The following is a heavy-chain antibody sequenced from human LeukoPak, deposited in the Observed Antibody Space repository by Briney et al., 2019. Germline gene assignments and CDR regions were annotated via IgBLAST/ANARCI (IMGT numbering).Heavy chain of an antibody. V-gene: IGHV3-33*01. CDR2: IWYDGSNK. J-gene: IGHJ4*02. CDR1: GFTFSSYG. D-gene: IGHD2-21*02. CDR3: ARYKTAGDYFDY. Sequence: GRSLRLSCAASGFTFSSYGMHWVRQAPGKGLEWVAVIWYDGSNKYYADSVKGRFTISRDNSKNTLYLQMNTLRAEDTAVYYCARYKTAGDYFDYWGQGTLVTVSS.